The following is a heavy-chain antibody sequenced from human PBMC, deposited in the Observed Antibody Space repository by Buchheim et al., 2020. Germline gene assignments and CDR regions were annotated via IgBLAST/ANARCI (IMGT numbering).Heavy chain of an antibody. Sequence: QVQLVESGGGVVQPGRSLRLSCATSGFTFSSYGMHWVRQAPGKGLEWVAVIWYDGSNKYYADSVKGRFTISRDNSKNTLSLQMNSLRAEDTAVYYCARAPYYYDGGFDYWGQGTL. CDR3: ARAPYYYDGGFDY. D-gene: IGHD3-22*01. CDR1: GFTFSSYG. J-gene: IGHJ4*02. V-gene: IGHV3-33*01. CDR2: IWYDGSNK.